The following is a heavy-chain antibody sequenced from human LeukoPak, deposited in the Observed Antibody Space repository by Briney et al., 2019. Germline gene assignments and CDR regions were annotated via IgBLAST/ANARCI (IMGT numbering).Heavy chain of an antibody. D-gene: IGHD5-12*01. CDR3: ARDRDSGYDWDAFDI. Sequence: SVKVSCXASGGTFSSYAISWVRQAPGQGLAWMGRIIPIFGTANYAQKFQGRVTITTDESTSTAYMELSSLRSEDTAVYYCARDRDSGYDWDAFDIWGQGTMVTVSS. J-gene: IGHJ3*02. CDR1: GGTFSSYA. V-gene: IGHV1-69*05. CDR2: IIPIFGTA.